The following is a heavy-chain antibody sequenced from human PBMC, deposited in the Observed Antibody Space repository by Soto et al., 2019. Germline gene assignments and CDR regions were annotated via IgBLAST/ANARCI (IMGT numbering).Heavy chain of an antibody. D-gene: IGHD2-21*01. Sequence: PSETLSLTCDVSGDSISTYYWSWIRQPPGKGLEWIGYVYYSGSTLYNPSLESRVTMSIDMSKKQVSLKLTSVIAADTAAYYCARTRMIESWIDYWGHGTLVTVSS. CDR2: VYYSGST. J-gene: IGHJ4*01. CDR3: ARTRMIESWIDY. V-gene: IGHV4-59*01. CDR1: GDSISTYY.